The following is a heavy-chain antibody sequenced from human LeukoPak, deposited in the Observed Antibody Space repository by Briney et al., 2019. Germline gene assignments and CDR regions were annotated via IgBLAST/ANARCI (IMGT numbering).Heavy chain of an antibody. CDR2: ISSSGSTI. D-gene: IGHD3-10*01. V-gene: IGHV3-48*03. Sequence: PGGSLRLSCAASGFTYSSYEMNWVRQDPGKGLEWVSYISSSGSTIYYADSVKGRLTISRDNAKNSLYLQMNSLRAEDTAVYYCARIGGSSGSSGFDYWGQGTLVTVSS. CDR3: ARIGGSSGSSGFDY. J-gene: IGHJ4*02. CDR1: GFTYSSYE.